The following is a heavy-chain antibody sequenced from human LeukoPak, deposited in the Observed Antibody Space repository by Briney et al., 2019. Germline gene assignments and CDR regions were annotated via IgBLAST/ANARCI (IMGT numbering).Heavy chain of an antibody. CDR1: GFTFSSYG. CDR3: AKDKVAGYGSGSYRWFDP. V-gene: IGHV3-23*01. Sequence: PGRSLRLSCAASGFTFSSYGMSWVRQAPGKGLEWVSAISGSGGSTYYADSVKGRFTISRDNPKNTLYLQMNSLRAEDTAVYYCAKDKVAGYGSGSYRWFDPWGQGTLVTVSS. D-gene: IGHD3-10*01. CDR2: ISGSGGST. J-gene: IGHJ5*02.